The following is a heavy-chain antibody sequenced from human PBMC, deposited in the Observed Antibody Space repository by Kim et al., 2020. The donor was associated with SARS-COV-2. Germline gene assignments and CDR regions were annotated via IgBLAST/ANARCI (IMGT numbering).Heavy chain of an antibody. Sequence: ADSDKGRFTITRDNSKNTRYLQRNSLRAEDTAVYYCARPIVDYGDYVLDYWGQGTLVTVSS. D-gene: IGHD4-17*01. J-gene: IGHJ4*02. V-gene: IGHV3-23*03. CDR3: ARPIVDYGDYVLDY.